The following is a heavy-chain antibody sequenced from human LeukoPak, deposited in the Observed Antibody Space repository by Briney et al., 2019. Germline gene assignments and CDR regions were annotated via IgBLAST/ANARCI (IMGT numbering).Heavy chain of an antibody. V-gene: IGHV3-23*01. D-gene: IGHD2-21*01. CDR3: VKDPRDTYGTNWFVS. CDR2: ISGTGGAT. Sequence: GGSLRLSCVASGFSFGNYAMSWVRQAPGKGLQWVSQISGTGGATWYAGFARDRFTISRDNSKKTLYLQMSGLRVEDTATYYCVKDPRDTYGTNWFVSWGQGTLLIVSS. J-gene: IGHJ5*01. CDR1: GFSFGNYA.